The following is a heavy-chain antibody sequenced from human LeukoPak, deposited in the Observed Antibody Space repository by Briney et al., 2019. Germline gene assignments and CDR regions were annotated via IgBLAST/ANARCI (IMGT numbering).Heavy chain of an antibody. J-gene: IGHJ4*02. CDR3: AKDDRAVGYCSGGSCYFSY. D-gene: IGHD2-15*01. Sequence: AGSLRLSCAASGFTFSSYAMSWVRQAPGKGLEWVSAISGSGGSTYYADSVKGRFTISRDNSKNTLYLQMNSLRAEDTAVYYCAKDDRAVGYCSGGSCYFSYWGQGTLVTVSS. CDR2: ISGSGGST. CDR1: GFTFSSYA. V-gene: IGHV3-23*01.